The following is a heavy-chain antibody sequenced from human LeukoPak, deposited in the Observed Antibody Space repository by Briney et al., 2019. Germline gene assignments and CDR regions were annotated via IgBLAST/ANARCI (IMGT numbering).Heavy chain of an antibody. CDR3: ARGKDDFWSGYYREYYYYYYYMDV. CDR1: GYSISSGYY. CDR2: IYHSGST. Sequence: SETLSLTCTVSGYSISSGYYWGWIRQPPGKGLEWIGSIYHSGSTNYNPSLKSRVTISVDTSKNQFSLKLSSVTAADTAVYYCARGKDDFWSGYYREYYYYYYYMDVWGKGTTVTVSS. D-gene: IGHD3-3*01. V-gene: IGHV4-38-2*02. J-gene: IGHJ6*03.